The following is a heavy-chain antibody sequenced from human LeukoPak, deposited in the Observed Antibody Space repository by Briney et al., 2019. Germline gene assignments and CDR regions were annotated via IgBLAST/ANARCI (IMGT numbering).Heavy chain of an antibody. J-gene: IGHJ4*02. CDR1: GGSMSNYY. Sequence: PSETLSLTCTVSGGSMSNYYWSWIRQPPGKGLEWIGYIYYSGTTNYNPSLKSRVTVSLDTSQSQFSLKLSSVTAADTAVYYCARHESILARFDYWGQGTLVTVSS. CDR3: ARHESILARFDY. CDR2: IYYSGTT. V-gene: IGHV4-59*08. D-gene: IGHD6-6*01.